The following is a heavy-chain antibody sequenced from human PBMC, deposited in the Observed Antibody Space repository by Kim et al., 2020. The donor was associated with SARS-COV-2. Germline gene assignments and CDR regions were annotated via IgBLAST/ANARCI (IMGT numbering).Heavy chain of an antibody. Sequence: GGSLRLSCAASGFTFSSYSMNWVRQAPGKGLEWVSSISSSSSYIYYADSVKGRFTISRDNAKNSLYLQMNSLRAEDTAVYYCARVQKSGYSYGRIYYYYGMDVWGQGTTVTVSS. V-gene: IGHV3-21*01. CDR2: ISSSSSYI. J-gene: IGHJ6*02. CDR3: ARVQKSGYSYGRIYYYYGMDV. D-gene: IGHD5-18*01. CDR1: GFTFSSYS.